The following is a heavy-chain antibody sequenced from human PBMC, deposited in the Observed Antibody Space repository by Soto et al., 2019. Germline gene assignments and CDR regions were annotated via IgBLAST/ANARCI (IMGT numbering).Heavy chain of an antibody. Sequence: GESLKISCKGSGYSFTSYWIGWVSQMPGKGLEWMGIIYPGDSDTRYSPSFQGQVTISADKSTSTAYLQWSSLKASDTAMYYCARHHYDSSGYYYYYYGMDVWGQGTTVTSP. V-gene: IGHV5-51*01. J-gene: IGHJ6*02. CDR3: ARHHYDSSGYYYYYYGMDV. CDR2: IYPGDSDT. D-gene: IGHD3-22*01. CDR1: GYSFTSYW.